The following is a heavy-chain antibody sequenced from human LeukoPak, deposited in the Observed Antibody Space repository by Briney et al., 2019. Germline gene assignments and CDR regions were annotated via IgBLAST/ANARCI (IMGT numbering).Heavy chain of an antibody. CDR3: ARFCVVRGVNSCWFDP. V-gene: IGHV1-2*02. CDR1: GYTFTGYY. J-gene: IGHJ5*02. D-gene: IGHD3-10*01. CDR2: INPNSGGT. Sequence: GSSVKVSCEASGYTFTGYYMHWVRQAPGQGLEWMGWINPNSGGTNYAQKFQGRVTMTRDTSISTAYMELSRLRSDDTAVYYCARFCVVRGVNSCWFDPWGQGTLVTVSS.